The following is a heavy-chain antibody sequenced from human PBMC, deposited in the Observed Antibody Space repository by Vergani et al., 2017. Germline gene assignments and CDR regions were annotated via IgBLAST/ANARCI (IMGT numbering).Heavy chain of an antibody. V-gene: IGHV4-61*02. CDR3: ARESYDDETGYMPSFEY. J-gene: IGHJ4*02. D-gene: IGHD3-9*01. CDR2: IYINGNT. Sequence: QVQLQESGPGLVKPSQTLSLTCTVSGGSLTGDSYYWTWIRQPAGKGLEWIGRIYINGNTNYNPSLQSRVTISLDTSKNQFSLSLSYVTAADTAMYYCARESYDDETGYMPSFEYWGQGALVTVSS. CDR1: GGSLTGDSYY.